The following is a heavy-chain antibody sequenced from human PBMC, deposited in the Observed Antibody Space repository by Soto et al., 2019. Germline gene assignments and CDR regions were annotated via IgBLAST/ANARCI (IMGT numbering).Heavy chain of an antibody. CDR3: AKQWLVSVSLSTIDY. J-gene: IGHJ4*02. CDR1: GFTFSSYA. V-gene: IGHV3-23*01. Sequence: EVQLLESGGGLVQPGGSLRLSCAASGFTFSSYAMSWVRQAPGRGLEWVSAISGSGGSTYYADSVKGRCTIARDNSKNTLYLQMNSLRAEHTAVYYCAKQWLVSVSLSTIDYWGQGTLVTVSS. D-gene: IGHD6-19*01. CDR2: ISGSGGST.